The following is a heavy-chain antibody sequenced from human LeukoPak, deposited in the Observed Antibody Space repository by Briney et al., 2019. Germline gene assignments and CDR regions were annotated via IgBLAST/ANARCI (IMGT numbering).Heavy chain of an antibody. V-gene: IGHV3-23*01. J-gene: IGHJ4*02. CDR1: GFTFSSYA. D-gene: IGHD1-26*01. Sequence: GGSLRLSCAASGFTFSSYAMSWVRQAPGKGPEWVADIRGNGGGTYYADSVKGRFTISRDNSKKSLYLQMNSLRAEDTAVYYFAKDSVAGAIHFFDHWGQGTLVAVSS. CDR3: AKDSVAGAIHFFDH. CDR2: IRGNGGGT.